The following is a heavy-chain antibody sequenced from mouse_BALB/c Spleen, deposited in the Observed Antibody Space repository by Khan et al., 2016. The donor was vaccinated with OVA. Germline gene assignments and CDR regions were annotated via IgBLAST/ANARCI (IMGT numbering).Heavy chain of an antibody. CDR3: ARGGYGSLAY. Sequence: QVQLQQSGAELVRPGTSVKVSCKASGYAFNNYMLEWVKQRPGQGLEWIGVINPGSGGTNYNEKFKGKATLTADKSSNPAYMQLSSLTSDDSAVYFWARGGYGSLAYWGQGTLVTVSA. D-gene: IGHD1-1*02. CDR2: INPGSGGT. V-gene: IGHV1-54*01. J-gene: IGHJ3*01. CDR1: GYAFNNYM.